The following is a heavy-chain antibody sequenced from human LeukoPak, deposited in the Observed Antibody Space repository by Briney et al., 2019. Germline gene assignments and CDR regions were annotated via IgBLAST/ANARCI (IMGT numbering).Heavy chain of an antibody. V-gene: IGHV3-21*01. D-gene: IGHD3-10*01. CDR1: GFTFSSYS. J-gene: IGHJ4*02. CDR2: ISSSSSYI. CDR3: ARDRYYGSGSYPGGGY. Sequence: GGSLRLSCAASGFTFSSYSMNWVRQAPGKGLEWVSSISSSSSYIYYADSVKGRFTISRDNAKNSLYLQMNSLRAEDTAVYYCARDRYYGSGSYPGGGYWGQGTLVTVSS.